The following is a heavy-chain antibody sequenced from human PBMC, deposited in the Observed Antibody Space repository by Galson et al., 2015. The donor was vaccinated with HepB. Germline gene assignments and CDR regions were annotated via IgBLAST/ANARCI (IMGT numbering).Heavy chain of an antibody. D-gene: IGHD6-13*01. V-gene: IGHV3-30*04. CDR3: ARDFSSSWNDY. J-gene: IGHJ4*02. CDR2: ISYDGSNK. CDR1: GFTFSSYA. Sequence: SLRLSCAASGFTFSSYAMHWVRQAPGKGLEWVAVISYDGSNKYYADSVKGRFTISRDNSKNTLYLQMNSLRAEDTAVYYCARDFSSSWNDYWGQGTLVTVSS.